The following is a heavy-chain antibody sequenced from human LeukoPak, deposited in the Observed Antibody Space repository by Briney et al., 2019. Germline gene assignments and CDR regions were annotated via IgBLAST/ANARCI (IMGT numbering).Heavy chain of an antibody. CDR2: ISAYNGNT. V-gene: IGHV1-18*01. CDR1: GYTFTSYG. Sequence: ASVKVSCKASGYTFTSYGISWVRQAPGQGLEWMGWISAYNGNTNYAQKLQGRVAMTTDTSTSTAYMELRSLRSDDTAVYYCAREFGAGVRVGFSRYYYYGMDVWGQGTTVTVSS. CDR3: AREFGAGVRVGFSRYYYYGMDV. D-gene: IGHD3-3*01. J-gene: IGHJ6*02.